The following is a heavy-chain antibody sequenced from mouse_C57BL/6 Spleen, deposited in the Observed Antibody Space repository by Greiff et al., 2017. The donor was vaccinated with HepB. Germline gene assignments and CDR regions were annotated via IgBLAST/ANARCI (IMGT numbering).Heavy chain of an antibody. D-gene: IGHD2-10*01. CDR2: IYPGDGDT. Sequence: LQESGAELVKPGASVKISCKASGYAFSSYWMNWVKQRPGKGLEWIGQIYPGDGDTNYNGKFKGKATLTADKSSSTAYMQLSSLTSEDSAVYFCAIGSYYGNYDWYFDVWGTGTTVTVSS. CDR3: AIGSYYGNYDWYFDV. V-gene: IGHV1-80*01. CDR1: GYAFSSYW. J-gene: IGHJ1*03.